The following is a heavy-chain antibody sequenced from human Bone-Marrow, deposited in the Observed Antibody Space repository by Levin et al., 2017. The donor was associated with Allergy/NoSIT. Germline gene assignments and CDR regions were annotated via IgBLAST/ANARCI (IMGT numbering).Heavy chain of an antibody. Sequence: GESLKISCAASGFTFISYAMSWVRLAPGKGLEWVSSIHGSGGTTYYVDSVKGRFTISRDNSKNTLYLQLNSLRAEDTAIYYCAKAVNGYWYFDLWGHGTLVTVSS. V-gene: IGHV3-23*01. J-gene: IGHJ2*01. CDR1: GFTFISYA. CDR3: AKAVNGYWYFDL. CDR2: IHGSGGTT. D-gene: IGHD4-17*01.